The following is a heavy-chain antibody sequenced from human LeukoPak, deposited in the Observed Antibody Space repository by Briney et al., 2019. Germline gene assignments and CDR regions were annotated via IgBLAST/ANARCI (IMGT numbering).Heavy chain of an antibody. J-gene: IGHJ6*02. CDR3: ARAPEVASPSWPYYYYYYGMDV. V-gene: IGHV1-18*01. CDR1: GYTFTSYG. CDR2: ISAYSGDT. Sequence: ASVKVSCKASGYTFTSYGISWVRQAPGQGLKWMGWISAYSGDTNYAQKFQGRATMTTDTSTSTAYMELRSLSSDDTAVYYCARAPEVASPSWPYYYYYYGMDVWGQGTTVTVSS. D-gene: IGHD2-15*01.